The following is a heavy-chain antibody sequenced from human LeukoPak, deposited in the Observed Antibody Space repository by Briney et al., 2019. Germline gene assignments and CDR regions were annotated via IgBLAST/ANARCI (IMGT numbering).Heavy chain of an antibody. Sequence: ASVKVSCKASGYTFTGYYMHWVRQAPGQGREWMGWINPNSGGTNYAQKFQGRVTMTRDTSISTAYMELSRLRSDDTAVYYCASTNSVSYYYYGMDVWGQGTTVTVSS. V-gene: IGHV1-2*02. CDR2: INPNSGGT. CDR1: GYTFTGYY. D-gene: IGHD1-1*01. CDR3: ASTNSVSYYYYGMDV. J-gene: IGHJ6*02.